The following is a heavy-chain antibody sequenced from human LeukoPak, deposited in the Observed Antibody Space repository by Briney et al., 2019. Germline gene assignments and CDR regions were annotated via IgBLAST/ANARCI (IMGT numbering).Heavy chain of an antibody. J-gene: IGHJ4*02. CDR3: ARASKEGTTVTRFDY. V-gene: IGHV4-31*03. D-gene: IGHD4-17*01. Sequence: PSQTLSLTCTVSGGSISSGDYYWTWIRQNPGKGLQWIGYIYYSGSIYYTPSLKSRVTISVDTSKNQYSLKLTSVTAADTAVYYCARASKEGTTVTRFDYWGQGTLVTVSS. CDR1: GGSISSGDYY. CDR2: IYYSGSI.